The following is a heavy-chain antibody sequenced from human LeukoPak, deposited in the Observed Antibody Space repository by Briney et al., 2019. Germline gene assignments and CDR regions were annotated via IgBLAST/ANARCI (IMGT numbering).Heavy chain of an antibody. Sequence: GAPVKASCKASGHTFTRYAIHWVRQAPGHRLEWMGWINAGNGNTKYSQKFQARVTITRDTSASTAYMELSSLKSEDTAVYYCARGTGYYYGSGSYYNTWGQGTLVTVSS. CDR3: ARGTGYYYGSGSYYNT. CDR2: INAGNGNT. CDR1: GHTFTRYA. J-gene: IGHJ5*02. D-gene: IGHD3-10*01. V-gene: IGHV1-3*01.